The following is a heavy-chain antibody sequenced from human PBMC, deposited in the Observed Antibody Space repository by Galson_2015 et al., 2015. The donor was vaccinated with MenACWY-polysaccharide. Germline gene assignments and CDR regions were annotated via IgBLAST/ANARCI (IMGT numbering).Heavy chain of an antibody. Sequence: SLRLSCAASGFTFSSYWMHWVRQAPGKGLVWVSRINGDGSSTSHADSVKGRFTISRDNAKNTLYLQMNSLRAEDTAVYYCARSGFMDYWGQGTLVTVSS. V-gene: IGHV3-74*01. J-gene: IGHJ4*02. CDR2: INGDGSST. D-gene: IGHD3-10*01. CDR1: GFTFSSYW. CDR3: ARSGFMDY.